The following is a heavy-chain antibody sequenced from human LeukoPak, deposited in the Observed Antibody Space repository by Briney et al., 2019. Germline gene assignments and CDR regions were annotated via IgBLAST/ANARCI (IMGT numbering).Heavy chain of an antibody. CDR3: AKGGDSSGYMAV. Sequence: GGSLRLSCGASGFSFSTYGIHWVRQAPGKGVEWVARIRHDGSNKYYADSLRGRFTIPRDNSKNTLYLQMNSLRAEDTALYYCAKGGDSSGYMAVWGKGTTVTLSS. V-gene: IGHV3-30*02. J-gene: IGHJ6*03. CDR1: GFSFSTYG. D-gene: IGHD3-22*01. CDR2: IRHDGSNK.